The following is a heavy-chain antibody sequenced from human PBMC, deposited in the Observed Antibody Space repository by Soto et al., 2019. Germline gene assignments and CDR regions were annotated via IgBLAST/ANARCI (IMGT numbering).Heavy chain of an antibody. Sequence: QVQLQQWGAGLFKPSETLSLTCAVYGESFSGFYWSWIRQSPGKGLEWIGETYHDGGTNYNPSLKSRVAISVDTSKNQFSLRLNSVTAADTAVYYCARATSCSGGSCTLDYWGQGNLVTVSS. CDR1: GESFSGFY. CDR3: ARATSCSGGSCTLDY. V-gene: IGHV4-34*01. CDR2: TYHDGGT. J-gene: IGHJ4*02. D-gene: IGHD2-15*01.